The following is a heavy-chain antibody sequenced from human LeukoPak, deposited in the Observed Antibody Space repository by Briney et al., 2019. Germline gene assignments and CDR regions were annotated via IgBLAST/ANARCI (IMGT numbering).Heavy chain of an antibody. Sequence: PSETLSLTCAVYGGSFSGYYWSWIRQPPGKGLEWIGEINHSGSTNYNPSLKSRVTISVDTSKNQFSLELSSVTAADTAVYYCARYCSSTSCYVDYWGQGTLVTVSS. CDR3: ARYCSSTSCYVDY. D-gene: IGHD2-2*01. CDR1: GGSFSGYY. V-gene: IGHV4-34*01. CDR2: INHSGST. J-gene: IGHJ4*02.